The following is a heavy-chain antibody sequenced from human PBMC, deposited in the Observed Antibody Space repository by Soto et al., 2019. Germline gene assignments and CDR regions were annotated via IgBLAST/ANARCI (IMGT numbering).Heavy chain of an antibody. CDR3: AKGGSSYYFDY. J-gene: IGHJ4*02. D-gene: IGHD2-15*01. CDR2: ISSSGGST. Sequence: EVQLLESGGGLVQPGGSLRLSCAASGFTFSSYAMSWVRQAPGKGLEWVSVISSSGGSTYYADSVKGRFTISRDNSKDTLYLQMNSLRAEDTAVYYCAKGGSSYYFDYWGQGTLVTVSS. CDR1: GFTFSSYA. V-gene: IGHV3-23*01.